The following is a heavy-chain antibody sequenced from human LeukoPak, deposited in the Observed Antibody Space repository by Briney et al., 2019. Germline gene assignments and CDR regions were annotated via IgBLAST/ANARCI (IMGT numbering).Heavy chain of an antibody. CDR3: ARFSSSSGPYYYYGMDV. V-gene: IGHV3-7*01. J-gene: IGHJ6*02. CDR1: GFSFSNYW. Sequence: GGSLRLSCVASGFSFSNYWMSWVRQAPGRGLEWVATIKEDGSEKYYVDSVKGRFTISRDNAKNSLYLQMNSLRAEDTAVYYCARFSSSSGPYYYYGMDVWGQGTTVTVSS. D-gene: IGHD6-13*01. CDR2: IKEDGSEK.